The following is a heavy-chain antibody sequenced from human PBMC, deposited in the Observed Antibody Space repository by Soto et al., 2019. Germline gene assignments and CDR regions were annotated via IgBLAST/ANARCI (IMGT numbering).Heavy chain of an antibody. CDR3: ARGIPDTAMVPEDYYYYGMDV. CDR1: GGTFSSYA. J-gene: IGHJ6*02. CDR2: IIPIFGTA. V-gene: IGHV1-69*12. Sequence: QVQLVQSGAEVKKPGSSVKVSCKASGGTFSSYAISWVRQAPGQGLEWMGGIIPIFGTANYAQKFQGRVTITADESTXXAXMEXSSLRSEDTAVYYCARGIPDTAMVPEDYYYYGMDVWGQGTAVTVSS. D-gene: IGHD5-18*01.